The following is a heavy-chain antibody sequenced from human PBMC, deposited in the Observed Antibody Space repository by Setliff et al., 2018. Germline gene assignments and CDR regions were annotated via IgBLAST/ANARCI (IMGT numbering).Heavy chain of an antibody. CDR1: GHIFNSYG. V-gene: IGHV1-18*01. CDR2: ISSCNGRT. D-gene: IGHD2-15*01. CDR3: AISTLSICSGGSCPNAFDV. Sequence: ASVKVSCKASGHIFNSYGISWVRQAPGQGLEWLGWISSCNGRTGYAQRFQDRVSLTTDTSTGAAHMELRSLRSDDTAVYYRAISTLSICSGGSCPNAFDVWGQGTMVTVSS. J-gene: IGHJ3*01.